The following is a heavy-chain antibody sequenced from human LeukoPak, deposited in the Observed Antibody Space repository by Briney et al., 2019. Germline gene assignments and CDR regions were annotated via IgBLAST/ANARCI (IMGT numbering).Heavy chain of an antibody. Sequence: PGGSLRLSCAASGFTLSSYQMNWVRQAPGKGRGWVSDISSSGDTIYYADSVKGRFTISRDNAKNSLHQHRDHRRAEDTAVYYCATFSDYWGQGTLVTVSS. CDR1: GFTLSSYQ. CDR2: ISSSGDTI. CDR3: ATFSDY. V-gene: IGHV3-48*03. J-gene: IGHJ4*02.